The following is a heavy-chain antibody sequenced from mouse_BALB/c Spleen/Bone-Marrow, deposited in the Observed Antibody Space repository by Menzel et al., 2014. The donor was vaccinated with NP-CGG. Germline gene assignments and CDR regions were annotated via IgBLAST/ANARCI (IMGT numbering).Heavy chain of an antibody. Sequence: EVHLVESGPELVKPGASAELSCKASGYSFTGYFMNWVMQSHGKSLEWIGRINPYNGDTFYNPKFKGKATLTVDKSSSTALMERRLLASEDSAYYYCARGGLLRAIDYWGQGTLVTVSS. CDR1: GYSFTGYF. CDR3: ARGGLLRAIDY. CDR2: INPYNGDT. J-gene: IGHJ4*01. D-gene: IGHD2-3*01. V-gene: IGHV1-20*02.